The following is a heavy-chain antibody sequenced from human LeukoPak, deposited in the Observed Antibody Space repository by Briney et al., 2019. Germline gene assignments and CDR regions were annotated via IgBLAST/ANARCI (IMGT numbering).Heavy chain of an antibody. Sequence: SETLSLTCTVSGGSIRSYFWSWIRQPPGKGLEWIGYVYYSGSTNYNPSLKSRVTISVDTSKKQFSLKLSSVTAADTAVYYCPRRPDGTSHFDSWGQGTLVTVSP. CDR3: PRRPDGTSHFDS. CDR1: GGSIRSYF. D-gene: IGHD6-6*01. J-gene: IGHJ4*02. V-gene: IGHV4-59*08. CDR2: VYYSGST.